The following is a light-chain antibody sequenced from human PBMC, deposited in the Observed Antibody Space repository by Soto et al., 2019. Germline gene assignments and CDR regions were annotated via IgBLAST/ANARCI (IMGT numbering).Light chain of an antibody. CDR3: QQSYSTSPFT. CDR1: QSISSY. Sequence: DIQMTQSPSSLSASVGDRVTITCRASQSISSYLNWYQQKPGKAPKLLIYAASSLQSGVPSRFSGCGSGTDFTLTISSLQPEDFATYYCQQSYSTSPFTFGPGTKVDIK. J-gene: IGKJ3*01. CDR2: AAS. V-gene: IGKV1-39*01.